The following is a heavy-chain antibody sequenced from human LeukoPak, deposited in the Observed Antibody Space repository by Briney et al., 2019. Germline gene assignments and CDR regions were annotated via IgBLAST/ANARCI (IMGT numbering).Heavy chain of an antibody. D-gene: IGHD2/OR15-2a*01. CDR1: SGSISSYY. J-gene: IGHJ6*03. CDR3: ARLSYYYYYMDV. CDR2: IYTSGST. Sequence: SETLSLTRTVSSGSISSYYWSWIRQPPGKGLEWIGYIYTSGSTNYNPSLKSRVTISVDTSKNQFSLKLSSVTAADTAVYYCARLSYYYYYMDVWGKGTTVTVSS. V-gene: IGHV4-4*09.